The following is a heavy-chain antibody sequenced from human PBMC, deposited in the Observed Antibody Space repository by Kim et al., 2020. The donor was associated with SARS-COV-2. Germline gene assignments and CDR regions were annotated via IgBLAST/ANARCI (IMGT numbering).Heavy chain of an antibody. CDR2: IYHGGSI. D-gene: IGHD6-19*01. CDR3: ATLVNSGWYLDY. CDR1: GGSISSINW. J-gene: IGHJ4*02. Sequence: SETLSLTCAVSGGSISSINWWTWVRQPPGKGLQWIAVIYHGGSINYNPFFKSRVTISLDKSKNQFSLQLTSVTAADTAVYYCATLVNSGWYLDYWGQGTLVTVSS. V-gene: IGHV4-4*02.